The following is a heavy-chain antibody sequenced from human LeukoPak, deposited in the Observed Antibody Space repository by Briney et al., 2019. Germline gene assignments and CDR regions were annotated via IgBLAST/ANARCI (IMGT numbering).Heavy chain of an antibody. J-gene: IGHJ4*02. D-gene: IGHD6-13*01. CDR1: GFTFSSYA. CDR3: ARDLFKLYSSSCDY. CDR2: ISYDGSNK. Sequence: GSSLRLSCAASGFTFSSYAMHWVPQAPGKGLEWVAVISYDGSNKYYADSVKGRFTISRDNSKNTLYLQMNSLRAEDTAVYYCARDLFKLYSSSCDYWGQGTLVTVSS. V-gene: IGHV3-30-3*01.